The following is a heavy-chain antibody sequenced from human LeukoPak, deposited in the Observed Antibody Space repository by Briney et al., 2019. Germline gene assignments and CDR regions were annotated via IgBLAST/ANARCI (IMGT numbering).Heavy chain of an antibody. V-gene: IGHV3-30*04. CDR2: ISYDGSNK. Sequence: GGSLRLSCAASGFTFSSYAMHWVRQAPGKGLEWVAVISYDGSNKYYADSVKGRFTISRDNSKNTLYLQMNSLRAEDTAVYYCARGPVLYYYYMDVWGKGTTVTVSS. CDR1: GFTFSSYA. J-gene: IGHJ6*03. CDR3: ARGPVLYYYYMDV. D-gene: IGHD6-6*01.